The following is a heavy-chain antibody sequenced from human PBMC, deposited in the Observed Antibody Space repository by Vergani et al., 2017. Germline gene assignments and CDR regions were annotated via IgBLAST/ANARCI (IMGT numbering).Heavy chain of an antibody. CDR3: ARGGYGSGSYTTRNFYYYYGMDV. CDR2: INPNSGGT. V-gene: IGHV1-2*02. Sequence: QVQLVQSGAEVKKPGASVKVSCKASGYTFTGYYMHWVRQAPGQGLEWMGWINPNSGGTNYAQKFQGRVTMTRDTSVSTAYMELSRLRSDDTAVYDCARGGYGSGSYTTRNFYYYYGMDVWGQGTTVTVSS. D-gene: IGHD3-10*01. CDR1: GYTFTGYY. J-gene: IGHJ6*02.